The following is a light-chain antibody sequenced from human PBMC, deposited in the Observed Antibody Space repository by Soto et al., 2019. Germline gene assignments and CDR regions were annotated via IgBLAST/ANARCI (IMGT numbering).Light chain of an antibody. Sequence: EIVLTQSPATLSLSPGERATLSCRASQSVSSSLAWYQQKPGQAPRLLMYAASNRATGIPARLSGSGSGTDFTLTISSLEPEDFALYYCQQRSNWPPTFGQGTKVEIK. J-gene: IGKJ1*01. CDR3: QQRSNWPPT. CDR2: AAS. V-gene: IGKV3-11*01. CDR1: QSVSSS.